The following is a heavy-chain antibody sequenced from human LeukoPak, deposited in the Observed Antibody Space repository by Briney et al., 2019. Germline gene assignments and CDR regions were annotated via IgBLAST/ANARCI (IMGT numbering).Heavy chain of an antibody. CDR1: GFTFSFYE. CDR2: IWYDGSNK. Sequence: GGSLRLSCAASGFTFSFYEMNWVRQAPGKGLEWVAVIWYDGSNKYYADSVKGRFTISRDNSKNTLYLQMNSLRAEDTAVYYCARERVVGAFDIWGQGTMVTVSS. J-gene: IGHJ3*02. CDR3: ARERVVGAFDI. V-gene: IGHV3-33*08. D-gene: IGHD1-26*01.